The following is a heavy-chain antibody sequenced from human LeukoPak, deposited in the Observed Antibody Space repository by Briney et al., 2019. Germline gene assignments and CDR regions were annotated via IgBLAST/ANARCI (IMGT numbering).Heavy chain of an antibody. CDR1: GFTFSSYA. CDR3: AKGIAAAGTGSDY. Sequence: GGSLRLSCAASGFTFSSYAMSWVRQTPGKGLEWVSAISGSGGSTYYADSVKGRFTISRDNSKNTLYLQMNSLRAEDTAVYYCAKGIAAAGTGSDYWGQGTLVTVSS. J-gene: IGHJ4*02. V-gene: IGHV3-23*01. CDR2: ISGSGGST. D-gene: IGHD6-13*01.